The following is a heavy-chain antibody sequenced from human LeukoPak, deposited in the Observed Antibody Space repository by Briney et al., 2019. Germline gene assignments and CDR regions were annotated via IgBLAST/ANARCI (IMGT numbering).Heavy chain of an antibody. J-gene: IGHJ4*02. CDR3: ARIRRWFDY. V-gene: IGHV3-48*01. CDR2: IGSSSSTI. Sequence: GGSLRLSCAASGFTFSSYSMNWVRQAPGKGLEWVSYIGSSSSTIYYADSVKGLFISSRDNAKNSLYLQTNSLRAEDTAAYYCARIRRWFDYWGQVTLVTVSS. CDR1: GFTFSSYS. D-gene: IGHD4-23*01.